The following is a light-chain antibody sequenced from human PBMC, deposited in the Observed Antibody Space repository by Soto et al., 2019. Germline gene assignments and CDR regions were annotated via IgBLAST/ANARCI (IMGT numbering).Light chain of an antibody. CDR1: QSVSSY. CDR3: QQRSNWPFT. V-gene: IGKV3-11*01. J-gene: IGKJ4*01. Sequence: EIVLTQSPATLSFSPGERATLYCRASQSVSSYLAWYQQKPGQAPRLLIYDASNRATGIPARFSGSGSGTDFTLTISSLEPEDVAVYYCQQRSNWPFTFGGGTKVEIK. CDR2: DAS.